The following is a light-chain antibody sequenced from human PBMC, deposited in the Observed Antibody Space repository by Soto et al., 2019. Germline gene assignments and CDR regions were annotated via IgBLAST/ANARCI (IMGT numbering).Light chain of an antibody. J-gene: IGLJ1*01. Sequence: QSALTQPPSASGSPGQSVTISCTGTSSDVGGYNYVPWYQQHPDKAPKLMIYEVSKRPSGVPDRFSGSKSGNTASLTVSGLQAEDEADYYCSSYAGSNNLGVFGTGTKVTVL. CDR1: SSDVGGYNY. V-gene: IGLV2-8*01. CDR3: SSYAGSNNLGV. CDR2: EVS.